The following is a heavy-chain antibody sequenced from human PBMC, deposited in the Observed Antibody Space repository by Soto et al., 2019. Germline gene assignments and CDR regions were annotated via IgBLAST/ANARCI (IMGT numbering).Heavy chain of an antibody. CDR2: IIPIFGTA. D-gene: IGHD2-2*01. V-gene: IGHV1-69*12. Sequence: QVQLVQSGAEVKKPGSSVKVSCKASGGTFSSYAISWVRQAPGQGLEWMGGIIPIFGTANYAQKFQGRVTITADESTSTAYIELSSLRSEDTAVYYCAREDCISTSCYVADYYYYGMDVWGQGTTVTVSS. CDR3: AREDCISTSCYVADYYYYGMDV. CDR1: GGTFSSYA. J-gene: IGHJ6*02.